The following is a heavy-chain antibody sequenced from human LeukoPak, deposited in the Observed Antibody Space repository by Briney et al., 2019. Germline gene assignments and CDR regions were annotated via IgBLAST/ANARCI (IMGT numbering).Heavy chain of an antibody. V-gene: IGHV3-23*01. J-gene: IGHJ4*02. Sequence: GGSLRLSCAASGFTFSTYAMTWVRQAPGKGLEWDSGINSNGDEIYYADSVRGRFTISRDNSNNALYLQMDSLRAEDTAVYYCANWIGSSSRDYWGQGTLVTVSS. CDR3: ANWIGSSSRDY. D-gene: IGHD6-6*01. CDR2: INSNGDEI. CDR1: GFTFSTYA.